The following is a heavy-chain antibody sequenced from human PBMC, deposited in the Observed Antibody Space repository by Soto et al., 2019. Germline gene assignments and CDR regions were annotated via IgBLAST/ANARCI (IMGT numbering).Heavy chain of an antibody. D-gene: IGHD6-6*01. V-gene: IGHV2-26*01. CDR2: IFSNDEK. Sequence: QVTLKESGPVLVKPTETLTLTCTVSGFSLSNARMGVSWIRQPPGKALEWLAHIFSNDEKSYSTSLKSRLTISKDTSKSQVVLTMTNMDPVDTATYYCARICPVLYYYGMDVWGQGTTVTVSS. CDR3: ARICPVLYYYGMDV. CDR1: GFSLSNARMG. J-gene: IGHJ6*02.